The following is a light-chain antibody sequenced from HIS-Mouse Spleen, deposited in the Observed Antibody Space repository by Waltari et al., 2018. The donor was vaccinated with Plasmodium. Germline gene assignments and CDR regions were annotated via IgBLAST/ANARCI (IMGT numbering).Light chain of an antibody. CDR1: AFPNKY. V-gene: IGLV3-10*01. CDR3: YSTDSSGNHRV. Sequence: SYELPQPPSVSVSPGQTARIPCSGHAFPNKYASWYQQKSGQAPVLVMYEDSKRPSGIPERFSGSSSGTMATLTISGAQVEDEADYYCYSTDSSGNHRVFGGGTKLTVL. CDR2: EDS. J-gene: IGLJ3*02.